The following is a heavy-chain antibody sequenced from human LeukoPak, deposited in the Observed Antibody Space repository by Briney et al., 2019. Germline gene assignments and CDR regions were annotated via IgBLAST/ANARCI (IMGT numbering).Heavy chain of an antibody. D-gene: IGHD3-22*01. V-gene: IGHV1-69*01. Sequence: GSSVKVSCKASGGTFSSYASSWVRQAPGQGLEWMGGLIPIFGTANYAQKFQGRVTITADESTSTAYMELSSLRSEDTAAYYCAKGSYYDSSGSFYFDYWGQGTLVTVSS. J-gene: IGHJ4*02. CDR2: LIPIFGTA. CDR3: AKGSYYDSSGSFYFDY. CDR1: GGTFSSYA.